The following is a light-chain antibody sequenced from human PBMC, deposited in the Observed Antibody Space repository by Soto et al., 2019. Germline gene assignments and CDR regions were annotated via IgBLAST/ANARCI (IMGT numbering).Light chain of an antibody. V-gene: IGLV2-14*01. CDR1: SSDVGGYNY. CDR2: DVS. Sequence: QSVLTQPASVSGSPGQSITISCTGTSSDVGGYNYVSWYQQHPGKAPKLMIYDVSNRPSGVSNRFSGSKSGNTASLTISGLQADDQAYYYCSSYTSSSAHDYVFGTGT. CDR3: SSYTSSSAHDYV. J-gene: IGLJ1*01.